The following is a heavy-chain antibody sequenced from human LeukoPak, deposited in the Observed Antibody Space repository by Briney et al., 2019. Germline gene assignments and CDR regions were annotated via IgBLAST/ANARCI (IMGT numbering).Heavy chain of an antibody. CDR2: IFPSGGEI. D-gene: IGHD5-18*01. CDR3: ATYRQVLLPFES. CDR1: GFTFSSHD. J-gene: IGHJ4*02. Sequence: GGSLRLSCAASGFTFSSHDMHWVRQAPGKGLEWVSSIFPSGGEIHYADSVRGRFTISRDNSKSILSLQMNSLRAEDTAIYYCATYRQVLLPFESWGQGTLVTVSS. V-gene: IGHV3-23*01.